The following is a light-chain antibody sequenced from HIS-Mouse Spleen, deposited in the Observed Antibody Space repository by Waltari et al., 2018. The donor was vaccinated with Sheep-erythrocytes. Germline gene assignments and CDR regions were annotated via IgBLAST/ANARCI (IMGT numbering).Light chain of an antibody. Sequence: EIAFTQSTAILSLCPGEAATLSCRASQSVSSYLAWYQQKPGQAPRLLIYDASNRATGIPARFSGSGSGTDFTLTISSLEPEDFAVYYCQQRSNWPPFTFGGGTKVEIK. V-gene: IGKV3-11*01. J-gene: IGKJ4*01. CDR3: QQRSNWPPFT. CDR2: DAS. CDR1: QSVSSY.